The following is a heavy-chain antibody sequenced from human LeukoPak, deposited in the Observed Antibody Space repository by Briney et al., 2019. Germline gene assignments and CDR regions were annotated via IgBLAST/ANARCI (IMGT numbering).Heavy chain of an antibody. CDR3: AKISRGYCSSTSCRGDFDY. CDR1: GFTFSNYG. CDR2: IWHDGSNK. J-gene: IGHJ4*02. V-gene: IGHV3-33*06. D-gene: IGHD2-2*01. Sequence: PGRSLRLSCAASGFTFSNYGMHWVRQAPGKGLEWVAVIWHDGSNKYYPDSVKGRFTISRDNSKNTLYLQMNSLRAEDTAVYYCAKISRGYCSSTSCRGDFDYWGQGTLVTVSS.